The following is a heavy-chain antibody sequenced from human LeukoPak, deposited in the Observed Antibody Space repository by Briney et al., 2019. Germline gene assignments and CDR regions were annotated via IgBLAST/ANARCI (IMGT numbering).Heavy chain of an antibody. CDR2: IYYSGST. D-gene: IGHD2-15*01. V-gene: IGHV4-39*07. Sequence: SETLSLTCTVSGGSISSYYWGWIRQPPGKGLEWIGNIYYSGSTYYNPSLKSRVTILVDTSNNQFSLKLSSVTAADTAVYYCARVVVPGWFDPWGQGTLVTVSS. CDR3: ARVVVPGWFDP. J-gene: IGHJ5*02. CDR1: GGSISSYY.